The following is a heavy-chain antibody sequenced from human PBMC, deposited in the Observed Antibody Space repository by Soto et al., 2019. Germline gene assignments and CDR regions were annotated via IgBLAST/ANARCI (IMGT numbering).Heavy chain of an antibody. CDR1: GFTFRTYW. V-gene: IGHV3-7*05. D-gene: IGHD3-16*01. J-gene: IGHJ6*02. Sequence: EVQLVESGGGLVQPGGSLRLSCAGSGFTFRTYWMNWVRQAPGKGLEWVANIKEHGSEAYYVDSVKGRCTICRDNAKNSLYFDMNSLRGEDAAVYYCARDWGAPGSLSALGYYYHFGMHVWGQGTTVTVPS. CDR2: IKEHGSEA. CDR3: ARDWGAPGSLSALGYYYHFGMHV.